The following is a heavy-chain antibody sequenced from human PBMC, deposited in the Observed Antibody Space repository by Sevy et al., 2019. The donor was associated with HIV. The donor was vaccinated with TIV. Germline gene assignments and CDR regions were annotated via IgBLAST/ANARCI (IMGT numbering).Heavy chain of an antibody. J-gene: IGHJ3*02. D-gene: IGHD2-2*01. CDR1: GFTFSSYG. V-gene: IGHV3-30*18. CDR3: AKELGYCSSTSCQGEPPHGGDAFDI. CDR2: ISYDGSNK. Sequence: GGSLRLSCAASGFTFSSYGMHWVRQAPGKGLEWVAVISYDGSNKYYADSVKGRFTISRDNSKNTLYLQMNSLTAEGTAVYYCAKELGYCSSTSCQGEPPHGGDAFDIWGQGTMVTVSS.